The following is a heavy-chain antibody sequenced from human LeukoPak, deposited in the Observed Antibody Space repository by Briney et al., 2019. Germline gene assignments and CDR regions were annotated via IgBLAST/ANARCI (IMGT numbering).Heavy chain of an antibody. V-gene: IGHV3-23*01. Sequence: GGSLRLSCAASGFTFSSYWMHWVRQAPGKGLEWVSAISGSTGRTYDADSVKGRFTISRDNSKNTLYLQMNNLRAEDTAVYYCAKDRNFYDSSPPDAFDIWGQGTMVTVSS. J-gene: IGHJ3*02. CDR3: AKDRNFYDSSPPDAFDI. D-gene: IGHD3-22*01. CDR2: ISGSTGRT. CDR1: GFTFSSYW.